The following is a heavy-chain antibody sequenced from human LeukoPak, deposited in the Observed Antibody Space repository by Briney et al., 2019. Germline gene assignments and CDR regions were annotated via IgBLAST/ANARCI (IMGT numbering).Heavy chain of an antibody. CDR1: GGSVSSSFYY. CDR3: ANAVSYSVDY. D-gene: IGHD1-26*01. J-gene: IGHJ4*02. CDR2: MYFSGST. V-gene: IGHV4-39*01. Sequence: SETLSLTCTVSGGSVSSSFYYWGWIRQPPGKGLEWIGSMYFSGSTHYNPSLKSRVTISVDTSKNQFSLKLTSVTAADTAVYYCANAVSYSVDYWGRGTLVTVSP.